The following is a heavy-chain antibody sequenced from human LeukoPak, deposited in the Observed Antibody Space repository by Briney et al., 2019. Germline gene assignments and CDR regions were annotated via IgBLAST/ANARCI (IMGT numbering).Heavy chain of an antibody. CDR1: GGSISSSNW. D-gene: IGHD5-18*01. CDR2: IYHSGST. Sequence: PSETLSLTCAVSGGSISSSNWWSWVRQPPGKGLEWIGEIYHSGSTNYNPSLKSRVTISVDKSKNQFSLKLSSVTAADTAVYYCARDQGGYSYGYPFDYWGQGTLVTVSS. J-gene: IGHJ4*02. V-gene: IGHV4-4*02. CDR3: ARDQGGYSYGYPFDY.